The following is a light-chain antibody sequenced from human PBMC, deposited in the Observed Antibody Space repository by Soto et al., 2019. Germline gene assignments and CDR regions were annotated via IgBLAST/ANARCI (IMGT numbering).Light chain of an antibody. CDR1: SSNIGSNT. J-gene: IGLJ1*01. Sequence: QSVLTQPPSASGTPGQRVIISCSGSSSNIGSNTVNWYQQLPGAAPRLLIYTNSQRPSGVPDRFSGSKSGTSASLAISGLQSEDEADYYCAAWDDSLNGLYVFGTGTQLTVL. CDR3: AAWDDSLNGLYV. CDR2: TNS. V-gene: IGLV1-44*01.